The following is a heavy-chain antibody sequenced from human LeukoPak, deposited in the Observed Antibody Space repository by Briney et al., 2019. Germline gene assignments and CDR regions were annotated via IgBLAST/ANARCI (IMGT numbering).Heavy chain of an antibody. V-gene: IGHV4-39*07. CDR2: IYYSGST. Sequence: SETLSLTCTVSGGSISSSSYYWGWIRQPPGKGLEWIGSIYYSGSTYYNPSLKSRVTISVDTSKNQFSLKLSSVTAADTAVYYCASLRRGYSGYDTIGDFDYWGQGTLVTVSS. CDR1: GGSISSSSYY. CDR3: ASLRRGYSGYDTIGDFDY. J-gene: IGHJ4*02. D-gene: IGHD5-12*01.